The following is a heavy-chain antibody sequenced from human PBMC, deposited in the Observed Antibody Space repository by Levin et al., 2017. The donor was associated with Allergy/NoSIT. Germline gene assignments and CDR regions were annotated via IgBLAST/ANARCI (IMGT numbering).Heavy chain of an antibody. J-gene: IGHJ5*02. D-gene: IGHD3-10*01. Sequence: EASVKVSCKASGYTFIGYYIHWVRQAPGQGLEWMGRINPNSGGTNFAQMFQGRVTMTRDTSISTAYMELNRLRSDDTAVYYCAREGTGSLSSFPSWGQGTLVTVSS. V-gene: IGHV1-2*06. CDR1: GYTFIGYY. CDR2: INPNSGGT. CDR3: AREGTGSLSSFPS.